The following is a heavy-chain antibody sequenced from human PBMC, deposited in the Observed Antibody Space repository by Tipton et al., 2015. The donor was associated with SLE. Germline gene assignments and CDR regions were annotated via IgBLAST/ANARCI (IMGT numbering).Heavy chain of an antibody. CDR3: ARMGNIACYFDY. Sequence: TLSLTCDVSGFSISSGYYWGWIRQPPGKGLDWIGTIYYSGSTYYNPSLKSRVTISVDTSKNLFSLNLSSVTAADTAVYYCARMGNIACYFDYWGQGTLVTVSS. V-gene: IGHV4-38-2*01. CDR2: IYYSGST. CDR1: GFSISSGYY. J-gene: IGHJ4*02. D-gene: IGHD2/OR15-2a*01.